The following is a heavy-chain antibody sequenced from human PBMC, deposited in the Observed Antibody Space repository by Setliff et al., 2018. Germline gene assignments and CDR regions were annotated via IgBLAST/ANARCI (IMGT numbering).Heavy chain of an antibody. Sequence: SETLSLTCTVSGASISSYYWSWIRQPPGKGLEWIGYIYYSGSTNYNPSLKSRVTISVDTSKNQLSLKLNSVTAADTAVYYCARDHRDGYNAPYYYYYMDVWGKGTTVTVS. CDR1: GASISSYY. CDR3: ARDHRDGYNAPYYYYYMDV. D-gene: IGHD5-12*01. CDR2: IYYSGST. V-gene: IGHV4-59*01. J-gene: IGHJ6*03.